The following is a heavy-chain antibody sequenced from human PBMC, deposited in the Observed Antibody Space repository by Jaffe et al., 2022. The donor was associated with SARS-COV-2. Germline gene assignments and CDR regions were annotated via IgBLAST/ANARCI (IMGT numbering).Heavy chain of an antibody. CDR3: ASGSERYWYFDL. CDR2: IYYSGST. CDR1: GGSISSYY. Sequence: QVQLQESGPGLVKPSETLSLTCTVSGGSISSYYWSWIRQPPGKGLEWIGYIYYSGSTNYNPSLKSRVTISVDTSKNQFSLKLSSVTAADTAVYYCASGSERYWYFDLWGRGTLVTVSS. V-gene: IGHV4-59*01. J-gene: IGHJ2*01.